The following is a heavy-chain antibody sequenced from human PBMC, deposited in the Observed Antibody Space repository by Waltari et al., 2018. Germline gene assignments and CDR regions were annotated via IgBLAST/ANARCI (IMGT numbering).Heavy chain of an antibody. D-gene: IGHD2-2*01. CDR3: ARVPAAYYYYYYMDV. J-gene: IGHJ6*03. V-gene: IGHV3-7*01. CDR1: GFTFSSYW. Sequence: EVQLVESGGGLVQPGGSLRLSCAASGFTFSSYWMRWVRQAPGEGLEWVANIKQDGSEKYYVDSVKGRFTIARDNAKNSLYLQMNSLRAEDTAVYYCARVPAAYYYYYYMDVWGKGTTVTISS. CDR2: IKQDGSEK.